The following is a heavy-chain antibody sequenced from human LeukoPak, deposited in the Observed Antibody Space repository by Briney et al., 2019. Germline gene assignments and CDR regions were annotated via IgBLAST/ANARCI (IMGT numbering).Heavy chain of an antibody. D-gene: IGHD2-15*01. Sequence: ASVKVSCKASGYTFTGYYMHWVRQAPGQGLEGLGWINPNSGGTNYAQKFQGRVTLTRDMSISTAYMELSGLTSDDTAIYYCARGTTAATPYYFAFWGQGTQVTVSS. V-gene: IGHV1-2*02. J-gene: IGHJ4*02. CDR2: INPNSGGT. CDR1: GYTFTGYY. CDR3: ARGTTAATPYYFAF.